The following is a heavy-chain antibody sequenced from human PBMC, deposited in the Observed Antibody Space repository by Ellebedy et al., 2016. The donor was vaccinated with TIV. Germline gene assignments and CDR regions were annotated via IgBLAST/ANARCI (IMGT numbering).Heavy chain of an antibody. D-gene: IGHD6-19*01. CDR1: GYTFTSYF. Sequence: AASVKVSCKASGYTFTSYFMHWVRQAPGQGLEWMGIINPSVGSTTYAQKLQGRVIMTRDTSTSTVYMGLSSLRSEDTAVYYCARARSSGRLHTPDYWGQGTLVAVSS. J-gene: IGHJ4*02. CDR3: ARARSSGRLHTPDY. V-gene: IGHV1-46*04. CDR2: INPSVGST.